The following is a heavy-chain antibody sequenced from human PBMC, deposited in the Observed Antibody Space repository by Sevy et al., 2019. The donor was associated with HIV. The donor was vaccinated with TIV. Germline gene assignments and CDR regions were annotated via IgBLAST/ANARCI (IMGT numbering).Heavy chain of an antibody. Sequence: ASVKVSCKASGYTFNGYFMDWVRQAPGQGPEWMGRINPNNGGADYAQKFQGSVTMTLDTSISTAYMEVNRLTSDDTAMYYCANFGNWYNSPEVIIDYWGQGTLVTVSS. CDR3: ANFGNWYNSPEVIIDY. CDR1: GYTFNGYF. CDR2: INPNNGGA. J-gene: IGHJ4*02. D-gene: IGHD6-13*01. V-gene: IGHV1-2*06.